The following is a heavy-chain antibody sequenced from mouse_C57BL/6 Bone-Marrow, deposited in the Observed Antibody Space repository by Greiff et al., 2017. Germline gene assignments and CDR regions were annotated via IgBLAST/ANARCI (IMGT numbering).Heavy chain of an antibody. CDR2: IHPNSGST. D-gene: IGHD1-2*01. CDR3: ASDGYYVRSSSFPY. J-gene: IGHJ3*01. Sequence: VQLQQPGAERVKPGASVKLSCKASGYTCTSYWMHWVKQRPGQGLEWIGMIHPNSGSTNYNEKFKSKATLTVDKSSSTAYMQLSSLTSEDSAVYYCASDGYYVRSSSFPYWGQGAPVTVSP. CDR1: GYTCTSYW. V-gene: IGHV1-64*01.